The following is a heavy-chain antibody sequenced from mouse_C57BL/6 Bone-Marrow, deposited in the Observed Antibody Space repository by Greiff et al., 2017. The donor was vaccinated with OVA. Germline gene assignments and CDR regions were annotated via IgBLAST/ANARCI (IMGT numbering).Heavy chain of an antibody. D-gene: IGHD2-4*01. CDR1: GFSLTSYG. CDR3: ARNEEIPYDYDWYFDV. CDR2: IWSGGST. J-gene: IGHJ1*03. Sequence: QVQLQQSGPGLVQPSQSLSITCTVSGFSLTSYGVHWVRQSPGKGLEWLGVIWSGGSTDYNAAFISRLSISKDNSKSQVFMKMNRLQADDTAIYYCARNEEIPYDYDWYFDVWGTGTTVTVSS. V-gene: IGHV2-2*01.